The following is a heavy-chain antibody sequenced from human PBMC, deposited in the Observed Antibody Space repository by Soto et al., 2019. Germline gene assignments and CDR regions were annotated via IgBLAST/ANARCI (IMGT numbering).Heavy chain of an antibody. Sequence: PSETLSLPCAVSGHSISSGYYWGWIRQPPGTGPECIGTFYHSGSPDYYPSLKSRVTISVVTSKHQFSLTLSSVTAEGTAVYYCARGEYYGSGNYFDYWGQGTLVTVSS. CDR2: FYHSGSP. CDR1: GHSISSGYY. D-gene: IGHD3-10*01. CDR3: ARGEYYGSGNYFDY. V-gene: IGHV4-38-2*01. J-gene: IGHJ4*02.